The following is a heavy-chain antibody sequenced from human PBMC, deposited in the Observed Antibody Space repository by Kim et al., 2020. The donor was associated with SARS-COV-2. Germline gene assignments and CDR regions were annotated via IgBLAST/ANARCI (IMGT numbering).Heavy chain of an antibody. D-gene: IGHD3-22*01. CDR3: ARVPFSGLFDY. V-gene: IGHV4-31*03. CDR2: ISDSGSA. J-gene: IGHJ4*02. CDR1: GDSISSGGHY. Sequence: SETLSLTCTVSGDSISSGGHYWSWIRQQPGKGLGCIGYISDSGSAYYNPSLKSRVTISPDTSKNQFSLRLTSVTAADTAVYYCARVPFSGLFDYWGQGIL.